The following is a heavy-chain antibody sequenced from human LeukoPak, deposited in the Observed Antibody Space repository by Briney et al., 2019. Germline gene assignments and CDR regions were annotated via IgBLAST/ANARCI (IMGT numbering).Heavy chain of an antibody. Sequence: GGSLRLSCAASGFTFSSYEMNWVRQAPGKGLEGASYISSSGNTIHYADSVKGRFTISRDNAKNSLYLQMKSLRAEDTAVYYCARALRITMIGDYWGQGTLVTVSS. J-gene: IGHJ4*02. CDR1: GFTFSSYE. CDR2: ISSSGNTI. CDR3: ARALRITMIGDY. D-gene: IGHD3-22*01. V-gene: IGHV3-48*03.